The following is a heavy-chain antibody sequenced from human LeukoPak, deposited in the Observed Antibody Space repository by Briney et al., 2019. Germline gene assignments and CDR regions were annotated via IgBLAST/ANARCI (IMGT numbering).Heavy chain of an antibody. D-gene: IGHD3-22*01. CDR3: ARRALYYYDSSGYFPHFDY. J-gene: IGHJ4*02. V-gene: IGHV4-4*02. Sequence: SGTLSLTCAVSGGSISSSNWWSWVRQPPGKGLEWIGEIYHSGSTNYNPSLKSRVTISVDKSKNQFSLKLSSVTAADTAVYYCARRALYYYDSSGYFPHFDYWGQGTLVTVSS. CDR2: IYHSGST. CDR1: GGSISSSNW.